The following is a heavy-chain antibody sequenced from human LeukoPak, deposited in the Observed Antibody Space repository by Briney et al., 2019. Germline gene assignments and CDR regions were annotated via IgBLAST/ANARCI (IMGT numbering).Heavy chain of an antibody. V-gene: IGHV4-39*07. Sequence: PSETLSLTCTVSGGSISSSSYYWGWIRQPPGKGLEWIGSIYYSGSTYYNPSLKSRVTISADTSKNQFSLKLSSVTAADTAVYYCAGIGSAFDYWGQGTLVTVSS. J-gene: IGHJ4*02. D-gene: IGHD3-10*01. CDR2: IYYSGST. CDR1: GGSISSSSYY. CDR3: AGIGSAFDY.